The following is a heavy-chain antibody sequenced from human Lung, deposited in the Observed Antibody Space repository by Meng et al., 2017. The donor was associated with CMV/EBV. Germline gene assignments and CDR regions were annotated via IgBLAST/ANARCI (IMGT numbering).Heavy chain of an antibody. D-gene: IGHD3-3*01. CDR2: ITGDSTYK. J-gene: IGHJ3*01. CDR1: GFTFGSHS. V-gene: IGHV3-21*01. CDR3: ARDSDDYDFWSAYYTDAFDF. Sequence: GRSLRLXCAASGFTFGSHSMNWVRQAPGKGLEWVSSITGDSTYKHYADSLKGRFTISRDNAKNSLYLQMNSLRAEDTAVYYCARDSDDYDFWSAYYTDAFDFWXQRTMVTVSS.